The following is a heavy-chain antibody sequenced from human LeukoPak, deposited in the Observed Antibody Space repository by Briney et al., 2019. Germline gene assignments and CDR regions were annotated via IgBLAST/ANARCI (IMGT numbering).Heavy chain of an antibody. J-gene: IGHJ5*02. Sequence: SETLSLTCTVSGGSISRYYWSWIRQPPGKGLEWIGYIYYSGSTNYNPSLKSRVTISVDTSKNQFSLKLSSVAAADTAVYYCARRVPGDYYGSGSYSNWFDPWGQGTLVTVSS. CDR3: ARRVPGDYYGSGSYSNWFDP. D-gene: IGHD3-10*01. CDR1: GGSISRYY. V-gene: IGHV4-59*12. CDR2: IYYSGST.